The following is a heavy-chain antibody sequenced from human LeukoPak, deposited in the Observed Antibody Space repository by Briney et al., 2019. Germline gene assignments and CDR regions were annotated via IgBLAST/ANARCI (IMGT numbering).Heavy chain of an antibody. V-gene: IGHV4-34*01. CDR3: ARVTMTTVTYYIDY. Sequence: SETLSLTCAHSGGSFSGYYWSSIRQPPGQGLEWIGEINHSGGTNYNPSLKSRVTISVDTSKNQFALKLSSVTAADTAVYYCARVTMTTVTYYIDYWGQGTLVTVSS. J-gene: IGHJ4*02. CDR2: INHSGGT. CDR1: GGSFSGYY. D-gene: IGHD4-17*01.